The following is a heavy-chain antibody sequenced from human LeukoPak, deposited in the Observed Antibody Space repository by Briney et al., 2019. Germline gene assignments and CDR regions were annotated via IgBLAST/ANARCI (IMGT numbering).Heavy chain of an antibody. CDR2: ISSSGSTI. CDR1: GFTFSSYE. J-gene: IGHJ6*04. V-gene: IGHV3-48*03. CDR3: AELGITMIGGV. D-gene: IGHD3-10*02. Sequence: AGGSLRLSCAASGFTFSSYEMNWVRQAPGKGLEWVSYISSSGSTIYCADSVKGRFTISRDNDKNSLYLQMNSLRAEDRAVYYCAELGITMIGGVWGKGSTVTISS.